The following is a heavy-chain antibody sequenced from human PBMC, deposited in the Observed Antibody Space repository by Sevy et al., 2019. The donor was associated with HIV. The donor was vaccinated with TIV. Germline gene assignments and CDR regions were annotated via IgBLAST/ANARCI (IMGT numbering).Heavy chain of an antibody. CDR1: GFTFSSYG. V-gene: IGHV3-33*01. Sequence: GGSLRLSCAASGFTFSSYGMHWVRQAPGKGLEWVVVIWYDGSNKYYAYSVKGRFTISRDNSKNTLYLQMNSLRAEDTAVYYCARDMVIVVVPAAKRDYYYYYGMDVWGQGTTVTVSS. CDR3: ARDMVIVVVPAAKRDYYYYYGMDV. J-gene: IGHJ6*02. D-gene: IGHD2-2*01. CDR2: IWYDGSNK.